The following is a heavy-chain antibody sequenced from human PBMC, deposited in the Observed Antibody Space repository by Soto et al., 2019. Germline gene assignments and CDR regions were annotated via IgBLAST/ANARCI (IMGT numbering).Heavy chain of an antibody. V-gene: IGHV4-61*01. J-gene: IGHJ4*02. CDR2: IYHSGST. CDR1: GGSISSGCYS. D-gene: IGHD4-17*01. CDR3: ARSIMTTVTLLTK. Sequence: PSETLSLTCAVSGGSISSGCYSWSWIRQPPGKGLEWIGYIYHSGSTNYNPSLKSRVTISVDTSKNQFSLKLSSVTAADTAVYYCARSIMTTVTLLTKWGQGTLVTVSS.